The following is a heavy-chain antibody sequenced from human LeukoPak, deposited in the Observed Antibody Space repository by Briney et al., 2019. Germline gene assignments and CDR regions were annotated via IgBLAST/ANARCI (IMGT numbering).Heavy chain of an antibody. D-gene: IGHD1-14*01. V-gene: IGHV1-18*01. CDR1: GYTFSNYG. J-gene: IGHJ3*02. CDR2: INPYNINT. Sequence: GASVKVSCKASGYTFSNYGVNWVRQAPGQGLEWVGWINPYNINTLYSARFQGRVIMTRDTSTSTVYMELRGLRSDDTAVYFCAREDRNAFDIWGQGTMITVSS. CDR3: AREDRNAFDI.